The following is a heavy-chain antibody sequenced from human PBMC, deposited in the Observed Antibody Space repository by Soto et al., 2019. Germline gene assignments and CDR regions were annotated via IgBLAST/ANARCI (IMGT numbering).Heavy chain of an antibody. CDR2: VFSSVSA. J-gene: IGHJ4*02. V-gene: IGHV4-4*07. D-gene: IGHD1-1*01. Sequence: SETLSLTCIVSVFSFTSYTRSWVRQPANKGLEWIGRVFSSVSATYSPSLKSRVRISMDTPENRISLKLDSVTAEDTAIYYCAKEPPRKGYADYWGQGTQVIVSS. CDR1: VFSFTSYT. CDR3: AKEPPRKGYADY.